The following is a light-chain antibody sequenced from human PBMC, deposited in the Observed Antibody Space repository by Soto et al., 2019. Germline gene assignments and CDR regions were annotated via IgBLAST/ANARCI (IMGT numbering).Light chain of an antibody. CDR2: GAS. CDR3: QQYHNLWT. V-gene: IGKV3-15*01. CDR1: LSVSTN. Sequence: EMVMTQSPATLSVSPGDRATLSCRASLSVSTNLAWYQQKPGQTPRLLIYGASTRATGIPARFSGSGSGTEFTLTISSLQSEDFALYYCQQYHNLWTFGQGTKVDIK. J-gene: IGKJ1*01.